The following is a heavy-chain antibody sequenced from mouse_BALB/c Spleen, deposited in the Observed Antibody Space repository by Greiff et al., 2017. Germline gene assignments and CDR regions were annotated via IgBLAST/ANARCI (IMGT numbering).Heavy chain of an antibody. D-gene: IGHD2-3*01. J-gene: IGHJ3*01. V-gene: IGHV5-17*02. CDR3: ARSVYGGYHWFAY. CDR2: ISSGSSTI. Sequence: VQLQQSGGGLVQPGGSRKLSCAASGFTFSSFGMHWVRQAPEKGLEWVAYISSGSSTIYYADTVKGRFTISRDNPKNTLFLQMTSLRSEDTAMYYCARSVYGGYHWFAYWGQGTLVTVSA. CDR1: GFTFSSFG.